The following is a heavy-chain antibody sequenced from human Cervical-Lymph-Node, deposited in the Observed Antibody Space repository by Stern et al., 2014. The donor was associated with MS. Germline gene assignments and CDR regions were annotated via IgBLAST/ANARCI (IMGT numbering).Heavy chain of an antibody. V-gene: IGHV1-69*01. J-gene: IGHJ4*02. CDR2: IIPMFRAT. CDR1: GDTFNTSA. D-gene: IGHD6-19*01. CDR3: ARGSQWMDTYSLDY. Sequence: VQLVESGAEVKQPGSSVKVSCKASGDTFNTSAFNWVRPAPGQGLEWMGGIIPMFRATNYAQNFQGRVTITADESTNTGYLELSSLRFEDTAVYYCARGSQWMDTYSLDYWGQGTLVTVSS.